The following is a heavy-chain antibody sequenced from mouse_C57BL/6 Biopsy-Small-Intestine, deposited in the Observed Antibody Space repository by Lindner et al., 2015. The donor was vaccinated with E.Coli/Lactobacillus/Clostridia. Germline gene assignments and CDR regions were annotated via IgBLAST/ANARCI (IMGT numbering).Heavy chain of an antibody. CDR2: IRNKANGYTT. D-gene: IGHD2-5*01. Sequence: VQLQESGGGLVQPGGSLSLSCAASGFTFTDYYMSWVRQPPGKALEWLGFIRNKANGYTTEYSASVKGRFTISRDNSQSILYLQMNALRAEDSAIYYCARPSYYSNYGAMDYWGQGTSVTVSS. CDR3: ARPSYYSNYGAMDY. CDR1: GFTFTDYY. V-gene: IGHV7-3*01. J-gene: IGHJ4*01.